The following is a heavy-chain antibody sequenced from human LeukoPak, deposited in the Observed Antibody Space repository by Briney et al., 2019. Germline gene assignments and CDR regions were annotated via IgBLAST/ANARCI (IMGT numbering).Heavy chain of an antibody. Sequence: GASLRLSCAASGFSFDDYAMSWVRQATGKGLEWVSGINWSGVSTGYADSVKGRSTISRDNTKNSLFLQLNSLRAEDTAFYYCAKGKDTLNPYWYFDVWGRGTLVSVSS. CDR1: GFSFDDYA. V-gene: IGHV3-20*04. CDR2: INWSGVST. CDR3: AKGKDTLNPYWYFDV. J-gene: IGHJ2*01. D-gene: IGHD5-18*01.